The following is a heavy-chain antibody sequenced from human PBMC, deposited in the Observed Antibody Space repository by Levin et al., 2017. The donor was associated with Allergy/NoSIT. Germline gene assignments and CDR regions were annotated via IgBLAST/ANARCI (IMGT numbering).Heavy chain of an antibody. J-gene: IGHJ6*02. Sequence: GESLKISCAASGFTFSSYSMNWVRQAPGKGLEWVSSISSSSSYIYYADSVKGRFTISRDNAKNSLYLQMNSLRAEDTAVYYCARDKRITMIVSTVHGMDVWGQGTTVTVSS. D-gene: IGHD3-22*01. CDR1: GFTFSSYS. V-gene: IGHV3-21*01. CDR2: ISSSSSYI. CDR3: ARDKRITMIVSTVHGMDV.